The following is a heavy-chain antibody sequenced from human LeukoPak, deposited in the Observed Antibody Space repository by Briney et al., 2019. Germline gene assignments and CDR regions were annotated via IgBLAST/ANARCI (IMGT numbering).Heavy chain of an antibody. Sequence: LGESLKISCKGSGYSFTSYWIGWVRQMPGKGLEWMGIIYPGDSDTRYSPSFQGQVTISADKSISTAYLQWSGLKASDTAMYYCARTSMVRGVVYWFDPWGQGTLVTVSS. CDR3: ARTSMVRGVVYWFDP. V-gene: IGHV5-51*01. J-gene: IGHJ5*02. D-gene: IGHD3-10*01. CDR1: GYSFTSYW. CDR2: IYPGDSDT.